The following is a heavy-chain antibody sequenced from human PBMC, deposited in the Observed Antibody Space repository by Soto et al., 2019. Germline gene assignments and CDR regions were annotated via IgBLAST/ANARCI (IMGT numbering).Heavy chain of an antibody. CDR3: AKAYFVWSSEQPYYFDY. CDR2: ISGSGGRS. D-gene: IGHD3-16*01. CDR1: GFTFSNYA. V-gene: IGHV3-23*01. J-gene: IGHJ4*02. Sequence: EVQLLDSGGGLVQPGGSLRLSCAASGFTFSNYAMTWVRQGPGKGLEWVSGISGSGGRSYYAESVKGRFTISRDNSKSTLYLQMNSLRAEDTAVDYCAKAYFVWSSEQPYYFDYWGQGTLVTVSS.